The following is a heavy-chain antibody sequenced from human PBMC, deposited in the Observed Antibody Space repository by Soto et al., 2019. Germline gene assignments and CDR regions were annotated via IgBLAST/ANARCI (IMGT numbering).Heavy chain of an antibody. CDR1: GFTFSDYY. J-gene: IGHJ4*02. D-gene: IGHD2-2*02. CDR3: TRQECGSTSCYSQLDY. V-gene: IGHV3-11*06. CDR2: ISSSSGYT. Sequence: QVRLVESGGGLVKPGGSLRLSCAASGFTFSDYYMSWIRQAPGKGLEWVSYISSSSGYTNYAASVKGRFTISRDNAKNSLYLQMNSLRAEDTAVYYCTRQECGSTSCYSQLDYWGQGTLVTVSS.